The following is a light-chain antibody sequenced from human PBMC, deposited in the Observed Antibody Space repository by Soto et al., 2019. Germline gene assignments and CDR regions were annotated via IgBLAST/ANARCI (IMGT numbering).Light chain of an antibody. J-gene: IGLJ2*01. CDR3: SSYTTTSTVV. V-gene: IGLV2-14*01. Sequence: QSALTQPASVSGSPGQSITISCTGTSSDVGGYNYVSWYQQHPGKAPKLMIYAASNRPPGVSNRFSGSKSGNTASLTISGLQAEEEAEYYCSSYTTTSTVVFGGGTKLTVL. CDR1: SSDVGGYNY. CDR2: AAS.